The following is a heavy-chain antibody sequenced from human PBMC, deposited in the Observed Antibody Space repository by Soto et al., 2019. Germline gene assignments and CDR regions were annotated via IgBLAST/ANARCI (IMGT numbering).Heavy chain of an antibody. Sequence: QVQLMQSGAEVKKPGASVKVSCKASGDTFTDYYIHWVRQAPGQGLEWMGTVNPSGGHTTYAQHFLGRVTMTRDPSTSTLYMALTSLTSDDPAIYYCARGGHVVVVTAALDYWGQGTLVTVSS. CDR2: VNPSGGHT. J-gene: IGHJ4*02. CDR3: ARGGHVVVVTAALDY. D-gene: IGHD2-21*02. V-gene: IGHV1-46*01. CDR1: GDTFTDYY.